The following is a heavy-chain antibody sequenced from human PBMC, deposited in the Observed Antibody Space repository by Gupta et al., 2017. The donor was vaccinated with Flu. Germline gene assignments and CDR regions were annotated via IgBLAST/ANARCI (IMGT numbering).Heavy chain of an antibody. CDR1: GFTFDDYA. Sequence: EVQLVESGGGLVQPGRSLRLSCAASGFTFDDYAMHWVRQAPGKGLEGGSGISWNSGSIGYADAGKCRFTISRDNAKNSLYRQMNRLRAEETALYYYAKDVQGSGWLHFDYWGQGTLVTVSS. CDR3: AKDVQGSGWLHFDY. D-gene: IGHD6-19*01. V-gene: IGHV3-9*01. J-gene: IGHJ4*02. CDR2: ISWNSGSI.